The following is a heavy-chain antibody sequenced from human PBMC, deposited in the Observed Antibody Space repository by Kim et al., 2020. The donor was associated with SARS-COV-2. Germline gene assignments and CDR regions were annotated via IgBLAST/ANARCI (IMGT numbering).Heavy chain of an antibody. V-gene: IGHV4-4*02. D-gene: IGHD3-22*01. J-gene: IGHJ6*02. CDR1: GGSISSSNW. CDR3: ARDSGDDSSGSIAGYYYYYGMDV. CDR2: IYHSGST. Sequence: SETLSLTCAVSGGSISSSNWWSWVRQPPGKGLEWIGEIYHSGSTNYNPSLKSRVTISVDKSKNQFSLKLSSVTAADTAVYYCARDSGDDSSGSIAGYYYYYGMDVWGQGTTVTVSS.